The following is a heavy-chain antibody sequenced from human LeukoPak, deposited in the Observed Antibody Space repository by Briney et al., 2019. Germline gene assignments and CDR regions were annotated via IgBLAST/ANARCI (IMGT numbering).Heavy chain of an antibody. D-gene: IGHD6-19*01. CDR2: ISWNSGSI. CDR3: AKGGTAVAGDEFDY. Sequence: GGSLRLSCAASGFTFDDHAMHWVRQAPGKGLEWVSGISWNSGSIGYADSVKGRFTISRDNAKNSLYLQMNSLRAEDTALYYCAKGGTAVAGDEFDYWGQGTLVTVSS. J-gene: IGHJ4*02. V-gene: IGHV3-9*01. CDR1: GFTFDDHA.